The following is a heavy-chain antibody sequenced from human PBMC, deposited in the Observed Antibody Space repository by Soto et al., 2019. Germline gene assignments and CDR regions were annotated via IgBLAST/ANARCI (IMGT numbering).Heavy chain of an antibody. Sequence: SVKVSCKASGGTFSSYAISWVRQAPGQGLEWMGGIIPIFGTANYAQKFQGRVTITADKSTSTAYMELSSLRSEDTAVYYCARGIWSGLGRTYYYGMDVWGQGTTVTVSS. CDR1: GGTFSSYA. J-gene: IGHJ6*02. V-gene: IGHV1-69*06. CDR3: ARGIWSGLGRTYYYGMDV. D-gene: IGHD3-3*01. CDR2: IIPIFGTA.